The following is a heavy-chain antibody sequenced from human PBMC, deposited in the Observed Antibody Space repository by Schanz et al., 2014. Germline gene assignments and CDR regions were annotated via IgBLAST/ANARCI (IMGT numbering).Heavy chain of an antibody. CDR1: GYTFSDYG. D-gene: IGHD3-22*01. J-gene: IGHJ4*02. V-gene: IGHV1-69*04. CDR2: IISILGIA. CDR3: ARDYYDSSGYYYCDY. Sequence: QVQLVQSGDEVKKPGASVKVSCKTSGYTFSDYGITWVRQAPGQGLEWMGRIISILGIATYAQKFQGRLTITADKSTSTAYMELSSLRSEDTAMYYCARDYYDSSGYYYCDYWGQGTLVTVSS.